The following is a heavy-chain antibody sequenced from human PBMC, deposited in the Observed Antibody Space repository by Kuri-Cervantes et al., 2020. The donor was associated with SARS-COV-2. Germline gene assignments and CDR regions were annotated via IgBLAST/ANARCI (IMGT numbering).Heavy chain of an antibody. V-gene: IGHV3-30-3*01. J-gene: IGHJ3*02. CDR1: TFTSSSYA. Sequence: GGSLRLACAPSTFTSSSYAMHWVRHAPGKGLEWVAVISYDGSNKYYADSGKGRFTISRDNSKNTLYLQMNSLRAEDTAVYYCARDRSTVVTPDSFDIWGQGTMVTVSS. CDR3: ARDRSTVVTPDSFDI. D-gene: IGHD4-23*01. CDR2: ISYDGSNK.